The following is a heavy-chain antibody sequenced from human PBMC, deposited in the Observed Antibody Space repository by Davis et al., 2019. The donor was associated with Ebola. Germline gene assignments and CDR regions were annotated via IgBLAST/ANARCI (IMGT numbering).Heavy chain of an antibody. Sequence: GESLKISCAASGFTVSSNYMSWVRQAPGKGLEWVSVIYSGDSTYYADSVKGRFTISRDNSKNTLYLQMNSLRVEDTAVYYCARGKRDCSGGSCYADAFDIWGQGTMVTVPS. CDR2: IYSGDST. V-gene: IGHV3-66*02. CDR3: ARGKRDCSGGSCYADAFDI. D-gene: IGHD2-15*01. J-gene: IGHJ3*02. CDR1: GFTVSSNY.